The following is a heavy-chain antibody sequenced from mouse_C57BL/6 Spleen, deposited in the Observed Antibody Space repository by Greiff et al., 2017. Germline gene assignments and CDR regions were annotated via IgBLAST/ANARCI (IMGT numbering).Heavy chain of an antibody. D-gene: IGHD1-1*01. CDR2: IYPGDGDT. J-gene: IGHJ1*03. Sequence: QVQLQQSGPELVKPGASVKISCKASGYAFSSSWMNWVKQRPGKGLEWIGRIYPGDGDTNYNGKFKGKATLTADKSSSTAYMQLSSLTSEDSAVYFCARGYGSSYWYFAVWGTGTTVTVSS. CDR1: GYAFSSSW. V-gene: IGHV1-82*01. CDR3: ARGYGSSYWYFAV.